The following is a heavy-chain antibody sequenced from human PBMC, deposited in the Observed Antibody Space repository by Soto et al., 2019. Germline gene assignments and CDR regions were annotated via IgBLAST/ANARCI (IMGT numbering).Heavy chain of an antibody. V-gene: IGHV3-74*01. CDR2: ITSDGTGT. CDR1: GFTFENSW. J-gene: IGHJ6*02. D-gene: IGHD3-16*01. Sequence: EVQLVESGGGLVQPGGSLRLSCAASGFTFENSWMHWVRQAPGKGLVWVSRITSDGTGTTYADSVKGRFTISRDNAKNTLYLQMYSLRAEDTAVYYCARSWGVWGQGTTVTVSS. CDR3: ARSWGV.